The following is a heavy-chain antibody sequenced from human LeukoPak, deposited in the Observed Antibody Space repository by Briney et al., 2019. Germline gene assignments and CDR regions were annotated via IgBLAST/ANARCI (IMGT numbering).Heavy chain of an antibody. CDR1: GFTFSSYA. Sequence: GGSLRLSCAASGFTFSSYAMSWVRQAPGKGLEWVSAISGSGGSTYYADSGKGRFTISRDNSKNTLYLKMNSLRAEDTAVYYCAKKAVGKTGDPGPFAGWGQGTLVTVSS. CDR2: ISGSGGST. CDR3: AKKAVGKTGDPGPFAG. D-gene: IGHD4-17*01. V-gene: IGHV3-23*01. J-gene: IGHJ4*02.